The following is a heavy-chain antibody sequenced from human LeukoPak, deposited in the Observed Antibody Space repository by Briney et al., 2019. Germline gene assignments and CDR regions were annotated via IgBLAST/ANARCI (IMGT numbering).Heavy chain of an antibody. CDR3: ARDAKARNYYDSSGGPYYFDY. V-gene: IGHV1-46*01. D-gene: IGHD3-22*01. CDR2: INPSVGST. J-gene: IGHJ4*02. CDR1: GYTFTSYY. Sequence: ASVKVSCKASGYTFTSYYIHWARHAPGQGLEWMGIINPSVGSTSYAQNFQGRVTMTRDTSTSTVYMELSSLISEDTAVYYCARDAKARNYYDSSGGPYYFDYWGQGTLVTFSS.